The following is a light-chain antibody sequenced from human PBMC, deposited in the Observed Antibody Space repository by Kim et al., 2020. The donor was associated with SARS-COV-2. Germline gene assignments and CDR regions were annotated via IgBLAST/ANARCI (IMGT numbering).Light chain of an antibody. CDR2: DVS. CDR3: SSFTSSISYV. V-gene: IGLV2-14*03. J-gene: IGLJ1*01. CDR1: SSDIGAYYF. Sequence: QSALTQPASVSWSPGQPITISCTGTSSDIGAYYFVSWYQQHPGKVPNLMIYDVSKRPSGVSNRFSGSKSGNTASLTISGLQAEDEADYYCSSFTSSISYVFGTGTKVTVL.